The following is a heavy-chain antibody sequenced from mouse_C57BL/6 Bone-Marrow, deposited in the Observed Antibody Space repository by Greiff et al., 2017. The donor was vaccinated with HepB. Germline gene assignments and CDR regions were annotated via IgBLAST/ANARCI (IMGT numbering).Heavy chain of an antibody. V-gene: IGHV1-53*01. Sequence: QVQLQQPGTELVKPGASVKLSCKASGYTFTSYWMHWVKQRPGQGLEWIGNINPSNGGTNYNEKFKSKATLTVDKSSSTAYMQLSSLTSEDSAVYYCARSEGYSNYVDYAMDYWGQGTSVTVSS. CDR3: ARSEGYSNYVDYAMDY. CDR2: INPSNGGT. J-gene: IGHJ4*01. D-gene: IGHD2-5*01. CDR1: GYTFTSYW.